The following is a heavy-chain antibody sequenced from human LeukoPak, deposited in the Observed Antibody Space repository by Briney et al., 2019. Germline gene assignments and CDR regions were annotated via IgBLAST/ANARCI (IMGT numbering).Heavy chain of an antibody. Sequence: PSETLSLTCTVSGGSISSGSYYWSWIRQPAGKGLEWIGRIYTSGSTNYNPSLKSRVTISVDTSKNQFSLKLSSVTAADTAVYYCARGSRDGYNLSFDYWGQGTLVTVSS. D-gene: IGHD5-24*01. V-gene: IGHV4-61*02. CDR3: ARGSRDGYNLSFDY. CDR2: IYTSGST. J-gene: IGHJ4*02. CDR1: GGSISSGSYY.